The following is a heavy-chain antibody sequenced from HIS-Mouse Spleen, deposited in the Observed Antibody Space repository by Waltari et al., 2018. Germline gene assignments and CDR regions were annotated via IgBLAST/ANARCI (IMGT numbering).Heavy chain of an antibody. CDR1: AASIRSSHYS. CDR2: IYYSGST. V-gene: IGHV4-39*07. Sequence: QLQLQESGPGLVKPSEPLSLTCTVSAASIRSSHYSRCGIRQPPGKGLEWIGSIYYSGSTYYNPSLKSRVTISVDTSKNQFSLKLSSVTAADTAVYYCAREIPYSSSWYDWYFDLWGRGTLVTVSS. D-gene: IGHD6-13*01. CDR3: AREIPYSSSWYDWYFDL. J-gene: IGHJ2*01.